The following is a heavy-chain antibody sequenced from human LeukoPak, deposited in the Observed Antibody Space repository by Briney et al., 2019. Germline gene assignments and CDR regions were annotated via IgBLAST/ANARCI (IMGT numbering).Heavy chain of an antibody. D-gene: IGHD2-21*01. CDR1: GGSLSSGTNY. V-gene: IGHV4-61*01. J-gene: IGHJ4*02. CDR3: ARGCGGDCYSDSPFDY. CDR2: VYYSGGS. Sequence: SETLSLTCTVSGGSLSSGTNYWSWIRQLPGKGLEWIGDVYYSGGSTYNPSLKSRVTISVDTSKNQFSLKLSSVTAADTAVYYCARGCGGDCYSDSPFDYWGQGTLVTVSS.